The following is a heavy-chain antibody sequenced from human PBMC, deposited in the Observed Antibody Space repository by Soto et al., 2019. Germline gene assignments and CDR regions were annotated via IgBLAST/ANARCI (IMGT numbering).Heavy chain of an antibody. V-gene: IGHV2-5*02. Sequence: QITLKESGPSLVRPTETLTLTCTFSGFSLITGVGVGWVRQPPGKALEWLAVIFWDKNDYYRPSLQTRVTISHANSEDQVVLTLTNRDPEDTATYFCTQIYGSGSWGWYFHSWGQGTLVTVSS. CDR3: TQIYGSGSWGWYFHS. CDR2: IFWDKND. CDR1: GFSLITGVG. J-gene: IGHJ4*02. D-gene: IGHD1-26*01.